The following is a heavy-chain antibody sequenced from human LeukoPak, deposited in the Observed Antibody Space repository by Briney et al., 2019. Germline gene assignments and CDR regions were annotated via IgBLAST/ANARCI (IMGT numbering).Heavy chain of an antibody. CDR2: ILSDGSKE. V-gene: IGHV3-33*06. Sequence: GGSLRLSCAASGFTFSSYGMHWVRQAPGKGLEWVAVILSDGSKEFYTDSVKGRFTISRDNSKNTLYLQMNSLRAEDTAVYYCANEGYNWFDPWGQGTLVTVSS. J-gene: IGHJ5*02. CDR3: ANEGYNWFDP. CDR1: GFTFSSYG.